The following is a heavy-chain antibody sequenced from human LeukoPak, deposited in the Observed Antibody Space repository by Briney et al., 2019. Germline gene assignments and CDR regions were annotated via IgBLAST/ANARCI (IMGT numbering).Heavy chain of an antibody. D-gene: IGHD3-22*01. J-gene: IGHJ5*02. CDR2: IKQDGSEK. CDR3: ARDHVYYDSSGYYYSVKDNWFDP. V-gene: IGHV3-7*01. Sequence: GGSLRLSCAASGFTFSSYWMSWARQAPGKGLEWVANIKQDGSEKYYVDSVKGRFTISRDNAKNSLYLQMNSLRAEDTAVYYCARDHVYYDSSGYYYSVKDNWFDPWGQGTLVTVSS. CDR1: GFTFSSYW.